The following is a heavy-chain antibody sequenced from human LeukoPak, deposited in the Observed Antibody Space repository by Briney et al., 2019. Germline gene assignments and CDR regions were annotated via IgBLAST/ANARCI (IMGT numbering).Heavy chain of an antibody. D-gene: IGHD2-2*01. Sequence: SVKVSCKASGGTFSSYAISWVRQAPGQGLEWMGGIIPIFGTANYAQKFQGRVTITADESTSTAYMELSSLRSEDTAVYYCARGEGIVVVPAAIPFDYWGQGTLVTVSS. CDR2: IIPIFGTA. CDR1: GGTFSSYA. CDR3: ARGEGIVVVPAAIPFDY. J-gene: IGHJ4*02. V-gene: IGHV1-69*13.